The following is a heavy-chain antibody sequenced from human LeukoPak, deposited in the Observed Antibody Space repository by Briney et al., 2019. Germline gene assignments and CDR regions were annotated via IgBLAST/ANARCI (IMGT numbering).Heavy chain of an antibody. J-gene: IGHJ4*02. Sequence: SQTLSLTCAISGDSVSSNSAAWNWIRQSPSRGLEWLGRTYDRSKWYNDYAVSVKSRITINPDTSKNQFSLQLNSVTPEDTAVYYCARSYYYDSSGPKDFDYWGQGTLVTVSS. CDR3: ARSYYYDSSGPKDFDY. V-gene: IGHV6-1*01. CDR2: TYDRSKWYN. CDR1: GDSVSSNSAA. D-gene: IGHD3-22*01.